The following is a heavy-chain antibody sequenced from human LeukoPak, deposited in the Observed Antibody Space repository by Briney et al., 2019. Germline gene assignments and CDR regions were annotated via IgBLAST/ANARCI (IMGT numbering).Heavy chain of an antibody. J-gene: IGHJ6*02. V-gene: IGHV1-2*02. CDR1: GYTFTGYY. CDR3: AKPYYYDSSGYYYYYYYGMDV. Sequence: ASVKVSCKASGYTFTGYYMHWVRQAPGQGLEWMGWINPNSGGTNCAQKFQGRVTMTRDTSISTAYMELSRLRSDDTAVYYCAKPYYYDSSGYYYYYYYGMDVWGQGTTVTVSS. CDR2: INPNSGGT. D-gene: IGHD3-22*01.